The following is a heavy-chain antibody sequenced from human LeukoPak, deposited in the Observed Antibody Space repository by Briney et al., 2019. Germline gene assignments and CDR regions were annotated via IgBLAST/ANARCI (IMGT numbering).Heavy chain of an antibody. CDR1: GYPFSNYD. V-gene: IGHV1-8*01. Sequence: ASVKVSCKTSGYPFSNYDINWVRQATGQGLEWMGWINPHSGKTGYAQKFQGRVTMTTDTSASTAYMELSSLRSEDMAVYYCARESAAGYTGGFDYWGQGTLVTVSS. CDR3: ARESAAGYTGGFDY. J-gene: IGHJ4*02. D-gene: IGHD3-16*02. CDR2: INPHSGKT.